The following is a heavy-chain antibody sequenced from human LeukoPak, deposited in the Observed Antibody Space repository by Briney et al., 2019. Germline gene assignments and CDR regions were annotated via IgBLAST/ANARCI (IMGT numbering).Heavy chain of an antibody. J-gene: IGHJ5*02. CDR1: GYTFTSYY. CDR3: ARAATPYSSSIIGGPFDP. CDR2: INPSGGST. V-gene: IGHV1-46*01. Sequence: ASVKVSCKASGYTFTSYYMNWVRQALGQGLEWMGIINPSGGSTSYAQKFQGRVTMTRDTSTSTVYMELSSLRSEDTAVYYCARAATPYSSSIIGGPFDPWGQGTLVTVSS. D-gene: IGHD6-6*01.